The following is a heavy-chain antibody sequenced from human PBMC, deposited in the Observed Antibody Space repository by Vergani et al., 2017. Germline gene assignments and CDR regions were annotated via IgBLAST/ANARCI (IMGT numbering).Heavy chain of an antibody. CDR3: ARDCAGECNSGRCYTVGL. J-gene: IGHJ4*02. Sequence: QVHLVQSGAEVKTPGSSVKVSCKASGGPFSSYPISWVRQAPGQGLEWMGLLDPRGGPPTYAKKFEGKVTLTSATSTSKFYMELRRLRSDDTAVYYCARDCAGECNSGRCYTVGLWGQGTLVTVSS. V-gene: IGHV1-46*01. D-gene: IGHD2/OR15-2a*01. CDR2: LDPRGGPP. CDR1: GGPFSSYP.